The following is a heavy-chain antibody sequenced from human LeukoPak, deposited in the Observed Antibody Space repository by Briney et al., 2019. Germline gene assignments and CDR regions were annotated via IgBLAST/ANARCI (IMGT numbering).Heavy chain of an antibody. J-gene: IGHJ4*02. CDR1: GGTFSSYA. CDR2: IIPILGIA. V-gene: IGHV1-69*04. Sequence: SVKVSCKASGGTFSSYAISWVRQAPGQGLEWMGRIIPILGIANYAQKFQGRVTITADKSTSTAYMELSSLRSEDTAVYYCARLKRRPAYFDYWGQGTLVTVSS. CDR3: ARLKRRPAYFDY.